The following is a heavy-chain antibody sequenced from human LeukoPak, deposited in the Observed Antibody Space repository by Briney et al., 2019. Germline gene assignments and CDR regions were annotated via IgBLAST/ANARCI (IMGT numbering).Heavy chain of an antibody. J-gene: IGHJ4*02. CDR3: ARDSYDFWSGYFKRRYYFDY. D-gene: IGHD3-3*01. V-gene: IGHV4-30-4*07. CDR1: GGSISSGGYS. CDR2: IYYSGST. Sequence: SETLSLTCAVSGGSISSGGYSWSWIRQPPGKGLEWIGYIYYSGSTYYNPSLKSRVTISVDTSKNQFSLKLSSVTAADTAVYYCARDSYDFWSGYFKRRYYFDYWGQGTLVTVSS.